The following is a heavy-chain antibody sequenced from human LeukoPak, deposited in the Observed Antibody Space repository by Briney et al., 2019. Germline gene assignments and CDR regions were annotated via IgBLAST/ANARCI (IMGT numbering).Heavy chain of an antibody. Sequence: SGPTLVKPSETLSLTCTVSGGSISSYYWSWIRQPPGKGLEWIGYIYYSGSTNYNPSLKSRVTISVDTSKNQFSLKLSSVTAADTAVYYRARHLDTIFGVVISAFDIWGQGTMVTVSS. J-gene: IGHJ3*02. V-gene: IGHV4-59*08. CDR3: ARHLDTIFGVVISAFDI. D-gene: IGHD3-3*01. CDR2: IYYSGST. CDR1: GGSISSYY.